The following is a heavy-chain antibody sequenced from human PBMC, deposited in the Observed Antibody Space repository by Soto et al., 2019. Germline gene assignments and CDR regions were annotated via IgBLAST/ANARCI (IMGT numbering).Heavy chain of an antibody. J-gene: IGHJ4*02. CDR3: ARSPAGYCSSTSCYFLVRGVRYFDY. CDR1: GGSFSGYY. D-gene: IGHD2-2*01. CDR2: INHSGST. Sequence: SETLSLTCAVYGGSFSGYYWSWIRQPPGKGLEWIGEINHSGSTNYNPSLKSRVTISVGTSKNQFSLKLSSVTAADTAVYYCARSPAGYCSSTSCYFLVRGVRYFDYWGQGTLVTVSS. V-gene: IGHV4-34*01.